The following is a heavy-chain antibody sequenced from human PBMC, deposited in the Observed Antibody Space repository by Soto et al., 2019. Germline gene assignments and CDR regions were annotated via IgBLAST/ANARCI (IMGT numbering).Heavy chain of an antibody. CDR3: ARVADRRWLQFTPFDF. CDR1: GFTFSSYA. CDR2: ISYDGSNK. Sequence: GGSLRLSCAASGFTFSSYAMHWVRQAPGKGLEWVAVISYDGSNKYYADSVKGRFTISRDNSKNTLYPQMNSLRAEDTAVYYCARVADRRWLQFTPFDFWGQGTLVTVSS. J-gene: IGHJ4*02. D-gene: IGHD5-12*01. V-gene: IGHV3-30-3*01.